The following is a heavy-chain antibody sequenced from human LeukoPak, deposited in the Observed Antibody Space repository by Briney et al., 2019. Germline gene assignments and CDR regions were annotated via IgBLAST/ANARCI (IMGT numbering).Heavy chain of an antibody. V-gene: IGHV4-59*01. CDR3: ARDPRDSSSWYSWFDP. CDR2: IYYSGST. CDR1: GGSISSYY. J-gene: IGHJ5*02. Sequence: SKTLSLTCTVSGGSISSYYWSWIRQPPGKGLEWIGYIYYSGSTNYNPSLKSRVAISVDTSKNQFSLKLNSVTAADTAVYYCARDPRDSSSWYSWFDPWGQGTLVTVSS. D-gene: IGHD6-13*01.